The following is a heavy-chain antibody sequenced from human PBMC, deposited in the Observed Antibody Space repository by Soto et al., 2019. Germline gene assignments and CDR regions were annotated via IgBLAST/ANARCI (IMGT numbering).Heavy chain of an antibody. CDR1: GGSISSYY. CDR3: ARYNIVLMVYASWFDP. CDR2: IYYSGST. J-gene: IGHJ5*02. D-gene: IGHD2-8*01. V-gene: IGHV4-59*01. Sequence: SETLSLTCTVSGGSISSYYWSWIRQPPGKGLEWIGYIYYSGSTNYNPSLKSRVTISVDTSKNQFSLKLSSVTAADTAVYYCARYNIVLMVYASWFDPWGKGTLVTVSS.